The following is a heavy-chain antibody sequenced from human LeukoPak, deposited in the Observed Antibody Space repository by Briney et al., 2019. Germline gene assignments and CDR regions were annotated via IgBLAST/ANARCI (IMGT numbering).Heavy chain of an antibody. V-gene: IGHV3-21*01. D-gene: IGHD3-16*01. CDR3: ARDEFGGAPFGY. CDR1: GFTFTDYS. CDR2: ISSSSSYI. Sequence: GGSLRLSCAASGFTFTDYSMSWVRQAPGKGLEWVSSISSSSSYIYYADSVKGRFTISRDNAKNSLYLQMNSLRAEDTAVYYCARDEFGGAPFGYWGQGTLVTVSS. J-gene: IGHJ4*02.